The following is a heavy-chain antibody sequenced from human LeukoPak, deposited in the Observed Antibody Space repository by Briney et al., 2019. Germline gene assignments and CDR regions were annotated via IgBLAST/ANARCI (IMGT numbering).Heavy chain of an antibody. V-gene: IGHV4-59*12. CDR2: IYYSGST. Sequence: SETLSLTCTVSGGSISSYYWSWIRQPPGKGLEWIGYIYYSGSTNYNPSLKSRVTISVDTSKNQFSLKLSSVTAADTAVYYCARGRFKRLDYWGQGTLVTVSS. J-gene: IGHJ4*02. D-gene: IGHD1-1*01. CDR3: ARGRFKRLDY. CDR1: GGSISSYY.